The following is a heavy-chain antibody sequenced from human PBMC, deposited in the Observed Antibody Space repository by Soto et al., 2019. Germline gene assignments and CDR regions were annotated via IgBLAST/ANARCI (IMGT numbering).Heavy chain of an antibody. J-gene: IGHJ6*02. D-gene: IGHD3-10*01. CDR2: IYPGDSDT. Sequence: PGESLKISCKGSGYSFTSYWIGWVRQMPGKGLEWMGIIYPGDSDTRYSPSFQGQVTISADKSISTAYLQWSSLKASDTAMYYCASHYYGSGNLGPNGMDVWGQGTTVTVSS. CDR3: ASHYYGSGNLGPNGMDV. CDR1: GYSFTSYW. V-gene: IGHV5-51*01.